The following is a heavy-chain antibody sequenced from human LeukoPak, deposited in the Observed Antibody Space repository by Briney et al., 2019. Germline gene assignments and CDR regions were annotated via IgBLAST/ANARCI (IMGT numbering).Heavy chain of an antibody. V-gene: IGHV1-2*02. Sequence: ASVKVSCKASGYPFTGYYMYWVRQAPGQGLECMGWINPNSGGTNYAQKLQGRVTMTRDTSISTAYMELSSLSSDDTAVYFCAMPAMGWSTFGIFDYWGQGTLVTVSS. CDR3: AMPAMGWSTFGIFDY. J-gene: IGHJ4*02. D-gene: IGHD3-16*01. CDR2: INPNSGGT. CDR1: GYPFTGYY.